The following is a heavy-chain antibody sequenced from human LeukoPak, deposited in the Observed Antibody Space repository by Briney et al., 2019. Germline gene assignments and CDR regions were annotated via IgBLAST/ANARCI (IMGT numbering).Heavy chain of an antibody. CDR3: ARAPSRGYCTSSSCYVGD. D-gene: IGHD2-2*01. CDR1: GYTLTELS. CDR2: FHPEDGET. J-gene: IGHJ4*02. V-gene: IGHV1-24*01. Sequence: ASVKVSCKVSGYTLTELSMHWVRQAPGKGLEWMGGFHPEDGETIYAQNFQGRVTMTEDTSTDAAYMELNSLRSDDTAVYYCARAPSRGYCTSSSCYVGDWGQGTLVTVSS.